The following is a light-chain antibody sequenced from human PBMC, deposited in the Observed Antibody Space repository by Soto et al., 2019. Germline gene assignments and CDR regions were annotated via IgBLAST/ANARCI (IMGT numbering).Light chain of an antibody. J-gene: IGKJ4*01. Sequence: EIVMTQSPTTLSVSPGERGTLSCRASQDISSNLAWYQQKPGQTPRLLIHGASTRATGIPARFSGSGSGTRFTLTIASLQSEDFAVYYCQQYNNWPLTFGGGTKVDIK. V-gene: IGKV3-15*01. CDR1: QDISSN. CDR3: QQYNNWPLT. CDR2: GAS.